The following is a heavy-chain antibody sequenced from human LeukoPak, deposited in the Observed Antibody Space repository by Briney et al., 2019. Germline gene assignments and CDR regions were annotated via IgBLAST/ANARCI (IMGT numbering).Heavy chain of an antibody. J-gene: IGHJ3*02. CDR1: GGSISSSSYY. D-gene: IGHD3-10*01. CDR2: IYYSGST. CDR3: ARDASQFYYNSGSVHDAFDI. Sequence: SETLSLTCTVSGGSISSSSYYWGWLRQPPGKGPEWIGSIYYSGSTYYHPSLKSRVTISLDTSKNQFSLNVSSVTAADTSVYYCARDASQFYYNSGSVHDAFDIWGQGTMVTVSS. V-gene: IGHV4-39*07.